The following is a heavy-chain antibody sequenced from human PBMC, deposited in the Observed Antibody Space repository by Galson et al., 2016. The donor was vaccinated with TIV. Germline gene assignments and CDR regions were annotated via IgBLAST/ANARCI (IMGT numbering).Heavy chain of an antibody. D-gene: IGHD3-10*01. Sequence: LRLSCAASGFLFTEYYMSWIRQAPGKGLEWVSYISSSSSFRNYADSVKGRFTISRDNAKAYLQMNSLRVEDTAVYYCARDYGEVRGDNWYFDLWGRGTLVTVSS. V-gene: IGHV3-11*05. CDR2: ISSSSSFR. J-gene: IGHJ2*01. CDR3: ARDYGEVRGDNWYFDL. CDR1: GFLFTEYY.